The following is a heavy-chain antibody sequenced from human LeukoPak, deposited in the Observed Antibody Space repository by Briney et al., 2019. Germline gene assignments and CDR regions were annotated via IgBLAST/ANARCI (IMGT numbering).Heavy chain of an antibody. CDR2: ISGGGSGT. CDR3: AKLVGTTQMGDY. J-gene: IGHJ4*02. CDR1: GITFSSYA. V-gene: IGHV3-23*01. Sequence: HPGGSLRLSCAASGITFSSYAMSWVRQAPGKGLEWISSISGGGSGTYYADSVKGRFTISRDNSKKTLYLQMNSLRAEDTAVYYCAKLVGTTQMGDYWGQGTLVTVSS. D-gene: IGHD1-26*01.